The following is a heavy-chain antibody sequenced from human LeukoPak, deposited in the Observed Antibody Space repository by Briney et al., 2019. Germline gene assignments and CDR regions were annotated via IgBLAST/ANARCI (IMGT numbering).Heavy chain of an antibody. V-gene: IGHV3-23*01. D-gene: IGHD2-2*01. CDR2: ISGSGGST. CDR1: GFTFSSYS. CDR3: AKGVVPAALFDY. J-gene: IGHJ4*02. Sequence: GGSLRLSCAASGFTFSSYSMNWVRQAPGKGLEWVSAISGSGGSTYYADSVKGRFTISRDNSKNTLYLQMNSLRAEDTAVYYCAKGVVPAALFDYWGQGTLVTVSS.